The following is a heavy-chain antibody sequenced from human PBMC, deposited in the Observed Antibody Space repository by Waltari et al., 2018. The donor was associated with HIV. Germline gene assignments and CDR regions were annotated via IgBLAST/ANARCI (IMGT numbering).Heavy chain of an antibody. CDR2: IKHDGSER. CDR3: ARDVMGIVAKPYGVDV. V-gene: IGHV3-7*01. D-gene: IGHD5-12*01. J-gene: IGHJ6*02. CDR1: GFTFSSYW. Sequence: EVQVVESGGGLVQPGGSLRLSCEGFGFTFSSYWMCWVRQAPGKGLEWVANIKHDGSERYFVDSVKGRFAISRDNANNSLFLQMNSLRAEDTAVYYCARDVMGIVAKPYGVDVWGQGTTVTVSS.